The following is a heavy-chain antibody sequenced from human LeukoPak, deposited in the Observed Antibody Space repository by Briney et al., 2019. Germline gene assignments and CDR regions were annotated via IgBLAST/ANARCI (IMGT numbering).Heavy chain of an antibody. CDR3: ARSAAYCGGDCPYYFDY. V-gene: IGHV4-59*01. D-gene: IGHD2-21*01. Sequence: SETLSLTCTVSGGSISSYYWSWIRRPPGKGLEWIGYIYYSGSTNYNPSLKSRVTISVDTSKNQFSLKLSSVTAADTAVYYCARSAAYCGGDCPYYFDYWGQGTLVTVSS. J-gene: IGHJ4*02. CDR2: IYYSGST. CDR1: GGSISSYY.